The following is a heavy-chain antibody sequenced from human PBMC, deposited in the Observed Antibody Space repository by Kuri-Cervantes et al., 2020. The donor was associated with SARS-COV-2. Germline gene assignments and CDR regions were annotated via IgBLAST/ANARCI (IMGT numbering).Heavy chain of an antibody. V-gene: IGHV3-23*01. J-gene: IGHJ4*01. CDR1: GFTFSSYA. CDR2: ISGSGGST. D-gene: IGHD4-17*01. Sequence: GESLKISCAASGFTFSSYAMSWVRQAPGKGLEWVSAISGSGGSTYYADSVKGRFTISRDNSKNTLYLQMNSLRAEDTAVYYCAKDRSDPYGDYGVDDYWGQGNLV. CDR3: AKDRSDPYGDYGVDDY.